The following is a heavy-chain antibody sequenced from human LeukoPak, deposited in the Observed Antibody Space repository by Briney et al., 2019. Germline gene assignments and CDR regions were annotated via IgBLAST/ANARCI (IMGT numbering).Heavy chain of an antibody. CDR2: IYSGGST. D-gene: IGHD6-19*01. CDR3: ARCRGSGRSGWHFDL. CDR1: GFTVSFNY. J-gene: IGHJ2*01. Sequence: PGGSLRLSCAASGFTVSFNYMSWVRQAPGKGLEWVSLIYSGGSTYYADSVKGRFTISRDNSKNTLYLQMNSLRAEDTAIYYCARCRGSGRSGWHFDLWGRGTLVSVSS. V-gene: IGHV3-53*01.